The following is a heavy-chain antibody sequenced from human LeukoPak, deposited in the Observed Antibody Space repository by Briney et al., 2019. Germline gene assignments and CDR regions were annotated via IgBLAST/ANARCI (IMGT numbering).Heavy chain of an antibody. CDR1: GFTFSIYA. CDR2: ISGSGGST. J-gene: IGHJ4*02. D-gene: IGHD2-2*01. V-gene: IGHV3-23*01. Sequence: GGSLRLSCAASGFTFSIYAMSWVRQAPGKGLEWVSAISGSGGSTYYADSVKGRFTISRDNSKNTLYLQMNSLRAEDTAVYYCAKDVGYCGSTSCYFSYWGQGTLVTVAS. CDR3: AKDVGYCGSTSCYFSY.